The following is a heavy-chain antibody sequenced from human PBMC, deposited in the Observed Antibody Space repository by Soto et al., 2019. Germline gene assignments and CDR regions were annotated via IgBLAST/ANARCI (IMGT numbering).Heavy chain of an antibody. CDR3: ARDFETIEVYSSGWPRY. V-gene: IGHV1-69*04. D-gene: IGHD6-19*01. CDR2: IIPILGIA. CDR1: GGTFSSYT. Sequence: GASVKVSCKASGGTFSSYTISWVRQAPGQGLEWMGRIIPILGIANYAQKFQGRVTITADKSTSTAYMELSSLRSEDTAVYYCARDFETIEVYSSGWPRYWGQGTLVTVSS. J-gene: IGHJ4*02.